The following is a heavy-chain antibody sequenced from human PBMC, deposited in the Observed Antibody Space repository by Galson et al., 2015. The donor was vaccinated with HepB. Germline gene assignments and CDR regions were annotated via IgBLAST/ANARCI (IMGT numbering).Heavy chain of an antibody. D-gene: IGHD3-3*01. CDR3: ARDFKFLEWFDAFDI. CDR1: GYTFTRYG. J-gene: IGHJ3*02. CDR2: ISAYNGNT. V-gene: IGHV1-18*01. Sequence: SVKVSCKASGYTFTRYGISWVRQAPGQGLEWMGWISAYNGNTNYAQKLQGRVTMTTDTSTSTAYMELRSLRSDDTAVYYCARDFKFLEWFDAFDIWGQGTMVTVSS.